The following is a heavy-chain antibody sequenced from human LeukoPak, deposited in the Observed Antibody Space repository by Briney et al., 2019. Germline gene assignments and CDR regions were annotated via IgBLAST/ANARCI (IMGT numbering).Heavy chain of an antibody. CDR1: GGSISSSSYY. Sequence: SETLSLTCTVSGGSISSSSYYWGWIRQPPGKGLEWIGSIYYSGSTYYNPSLKSRVTISVDTSKNQFSPKLSSVTAADTAVYYCARSIAAAGNDFDYWGQGTLVTVSS. CDR2: IYYSGST. J-gene: IGHJ4*02. D-gene: IGHD6-13*01. V-gene: IGHV4-39*07. CDR3: ARSIAAAGNDFDY.